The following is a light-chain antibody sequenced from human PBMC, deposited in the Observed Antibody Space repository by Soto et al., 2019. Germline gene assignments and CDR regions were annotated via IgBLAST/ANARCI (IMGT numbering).Light chain of an antibody. CDR3: QPYYNWPPYT. Sequence: EVVMTQSPATLSVSPGDRATLSCRASQSVDTNVAWYQQKPGQAPRLLVHRSSTRATGIPARFTGTGSGTDFTLTISDLQSDDFAVYYCQPYYNWPPYTFGQGTNLQIK. V-gene: IGKV3-15*01. J-gene: IGKJ2*01. CDR1: QSVDTN. CDR2: RSS.